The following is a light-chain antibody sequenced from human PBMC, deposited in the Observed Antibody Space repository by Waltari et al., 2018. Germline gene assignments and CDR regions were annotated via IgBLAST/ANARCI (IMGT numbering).Light chain of an antibody. J-gene: IGLJ3*02. V-gene: IGLV3-1*01. CDR1: ILGNKY. CDR2: QDI. CDR3: QALGSNRWV. Sequence: SDELTQPPSVSVSPGQTASITCSGDILGNKYASWYQQKPGQSPLLVIYQDINRPSRIPERFSGSKSGNTATLTISGTQAMDDADYYCQALGSNRWVFGGGTKLTVL.